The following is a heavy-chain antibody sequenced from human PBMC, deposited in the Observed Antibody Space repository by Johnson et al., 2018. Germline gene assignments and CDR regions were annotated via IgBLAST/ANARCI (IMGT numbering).Heavy chain of an antibody. CDR2: MSPNSGNT. Sequence: QVQLVQSGAEVKKPGASXKVSCKASGYTFASYDLNWVRQATGQGLEWVGWMSPNSGNTGYAQQFQGRVTMTRNISISTAYMELSSLTSDDTAVYYCARDYGGNSGWFDPWGQGTLVTVSS. V-gene: IGHV1-8*01. J-gene: IGHJ5*02. CDR3: ARDYGGNSGWFDP. CDR1: GYTFASYD. D-gene: IGHD4-23*01.